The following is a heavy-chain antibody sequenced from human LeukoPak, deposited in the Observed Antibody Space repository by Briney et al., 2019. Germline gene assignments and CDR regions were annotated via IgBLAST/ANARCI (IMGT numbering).Heavy chain of an antibody. CDR3: ARVDIDIVVVTAADFDY. Sequence: ASVKVSCKASGYTFTSYGTSWVRQAPGQGLEWMGWISAYNGNTNYAQKLQGRVTMTTDTSTSTAYMELRSLRSDDTAVYYCARVDIDIVVVTAADFDYWGQGTLVTVSS. J-gene: IGHJ4*02. CDR2: ISAYNGNT. V-gene: IGHV1-18*01. CDR1: GYTFTSYG. D-gene: IGHD2-21*02.